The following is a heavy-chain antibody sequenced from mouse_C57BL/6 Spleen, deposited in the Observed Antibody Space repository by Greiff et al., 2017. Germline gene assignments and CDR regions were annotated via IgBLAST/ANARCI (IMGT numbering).Heavy chain of an antibody. Sequence: VQLQQPGTELVKPGASVKLSCKASGYTFTSYWMHWVKQRPGQGLEWIGNINPSNGGTNYNEKFKSKATLTVDKSSSTAYMQLSSLPSRDSAVDYGARGTPTGGGFAYWGQGTLVTVSA. CDR2: INPSNGGT. J-gene: IGHJ3*01. D-gene: IGHD3-3*01. CDR3: ARGTPTGGGFAY. V-gene: IGHV1-53*01. CDR1: GYTFTSYW.